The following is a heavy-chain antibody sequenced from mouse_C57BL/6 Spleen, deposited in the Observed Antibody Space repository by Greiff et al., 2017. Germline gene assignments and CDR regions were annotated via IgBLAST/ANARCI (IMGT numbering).Heavy chain of an antibody. D-gene: IGHD2-2*01. CDR1: GFSLTSYA. J-gene: IGHJ2*01. CDR3: ARKGYGYDVDYFDY. V-gene: IGHV2-9-1*01. CDR2: IWTGGGT. Sequence: VKLVESGPGLVAPSQSLSITCTVSGFSLTSYAISWVRQPPGKGLEWLGVIWTGGGTNYNSALKSRLSISKDNSKSQVFLKMNSLQTDDTARYYCARKGYGYDVDYFDYWGQGTTLTVSS.